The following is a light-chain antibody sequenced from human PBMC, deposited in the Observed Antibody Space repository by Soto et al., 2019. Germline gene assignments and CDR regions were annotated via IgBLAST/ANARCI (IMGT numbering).Light chain of an antibody. CDR3: QHYKTWPLA. Sequence: EIVMTQSPATLSVSPGERVTLSCRASQGVGSTLAWYRQQPGQAPRLLIYDAYIRATGVPARFSGSGSGTEFTLTISSPQSEDFAVYYCQHYKTWPLAFGGGTKVDIK. CDR1: QGVGST. J-gene: IGKJ4*01. V-gene: IGKV3-15*01. CDR2: DAY.